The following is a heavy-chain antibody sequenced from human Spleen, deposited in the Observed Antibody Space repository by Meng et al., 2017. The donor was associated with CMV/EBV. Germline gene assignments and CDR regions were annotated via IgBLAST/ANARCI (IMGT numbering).Heavy chain of an antibody. CDR3: AIAGVITIFGVVKNSGEDAFDI. Sequence: ASVKVSCKASGYTFTSYGISWVRQAPGQGLEWMGWISAYNGNTNYAQKFQGRVTITTDESTSTAYMELSSLRSEDTAVYYCAIAGVITIFGVVKNSGEDAFDIWGQGTMVTVSS. CDR1: GYTFTSYG. V-gene: IGHV1-18*01. J-gene: IGHJ3*02. D-gene: IGHD3-3*01. CDR2: ISAYNGNT.